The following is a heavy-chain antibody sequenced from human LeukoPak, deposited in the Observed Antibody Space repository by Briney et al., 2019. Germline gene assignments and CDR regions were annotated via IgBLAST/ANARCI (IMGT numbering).Heavy chain of an antibody. CDR2: IYYTGNT. D-gene: IGHD1-1*01. J-gene: IGHJ4*02. V-gene: IGHV4-39*07. Sequence: PSQTLSLTCTVSGGSVSSSNFYWAWIRQPPGKGLELVASIYYTGNTFYNPSLKSRGTLSLDTSKNQFSLKLTSVTAADTAVYYCARVAGATTNPRFDFWGQGTLVSVSS. CDR1: GGSVSSSNFY. CDR3: ARVAGATTNPRFDF.